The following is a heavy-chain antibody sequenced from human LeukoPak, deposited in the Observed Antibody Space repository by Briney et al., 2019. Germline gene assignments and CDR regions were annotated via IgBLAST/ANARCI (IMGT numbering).Heavy chain of an antibody. CDR3: ARDYLDYDFWSGYCGNWFDP. CDR2: INPNSGGT. J-gene: IGHJ5*02. D-gene: IGHD3-3*01. V-gene: IGHV1-2*06. CDR1: GYTFTGYY. Sequence: GASVKVSCKASGYTFTGYYMHWVRQAPGQGLEWMGRINPNSGGTNYAQKFQGRVTMTRDTSISTAYMELSRLRSDDTAVYYCARDYLDYDFWSGYCGNWFDPWGQGTLVTVSS.